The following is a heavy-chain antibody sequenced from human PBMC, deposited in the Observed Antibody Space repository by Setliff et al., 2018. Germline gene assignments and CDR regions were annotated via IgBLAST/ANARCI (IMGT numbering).Heavy chain of an antibody. J-gene: IGHJ3*02. CDR1: GASFSGTY. D-gene: IGHD4-17*01. CDR2: IYYTGST. V-gene: IGHV4-34*01. Sequence: SETLSLTCAVYGASFSGTYCSWIRQPPGKGLEWIGSIYYTGSTYYNPSLKSRVTMSVDTSKRQFSLKLSSVTAADTAVYYCARDGRTVTTDAFDIWGQGTMVTVSS. CDR3: ARDGRTVTTDAFDI.